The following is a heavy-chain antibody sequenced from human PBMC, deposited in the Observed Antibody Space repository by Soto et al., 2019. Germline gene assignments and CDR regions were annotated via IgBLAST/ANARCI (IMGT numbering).Heavy chain of an antibody. D-gene: IGHD1-26*01. CDR2: IYYSGST. Sequence: SETLSLTCTVSGGSISSSSYYWGWIRQPPGKGLEWIGSIYYSGSTYYNPSLKSRVTISVDTSKNQFSLKLSSVTAADTAVYYCSRRPSSEWELPFDFDYWGQGTLVTVSS. CDR1: GGSISSSSYY. J-gene: IGHJ4*02. V-gene: IGHV4-39*01. CDR3: SRRPSSEWELPFDFDY.